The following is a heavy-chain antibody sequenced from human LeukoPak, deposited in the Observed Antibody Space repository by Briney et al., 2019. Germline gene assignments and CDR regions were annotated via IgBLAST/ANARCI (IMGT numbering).Heavy chain of an antibody. J-gene: IGHJ5*02. D-gene: IGHD6-13*01. V-gene: IGHV1-69*13. Sequence: ASVKVSCKASGGTFNSYAITWVRQAPGQGLEWMGGIIPIFGTANYAQKFQGRVTITADESTSTAYMELSSLRSEDTAVYYCARRLSSSWYGVWFDPWGQGTLVTVSS. CDR3: ARRLSSSWYGVWFDP. CDR1: GGTFNSYA. CDR2: IIPIFGTA.